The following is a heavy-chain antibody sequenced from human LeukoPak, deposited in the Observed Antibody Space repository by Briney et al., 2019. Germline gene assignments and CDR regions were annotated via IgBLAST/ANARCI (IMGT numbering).Heavy chain of an antibody. Sequence: GGSLRLSYVGSGFAFHNYAMHWVRRPPGKGLEWVSAINWNSDTKAYADSVKGRFTISRDRARNSLYLQMDSLRPEDTALYYCAKDTGGNGAYFYAMDVWGQGTSVTVSS. CDR3: AKDTGGNGAYFYAMDV. V-gene: IGHV3-9*01. CDR1: GFAFHNYA. D-gene: IGHD4-23*01. CDR2: INWNSDTK. J-gene: IGHJ6*02.